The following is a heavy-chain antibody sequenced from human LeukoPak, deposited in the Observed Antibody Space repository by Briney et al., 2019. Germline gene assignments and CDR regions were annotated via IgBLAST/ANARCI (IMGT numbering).Heavy chain of an antibody. Sequence: ASVTVSCKVSGYTLTDLSMHWVRQAPGTGLEWMGGFDPEGGETTYAPKFLGRVITTEETYSEAAYKVLISRGTEDTTVYYCATGRSRFGYVDCWGRG. V-gene: IGHV1-24*01. J-gene: IGHJ4*02. CDR3: ATGRSRFGYVDC. CDR1: GYTLTDLS. D-gene: IGHD3-16*01. CDR2: FDPEGGET.